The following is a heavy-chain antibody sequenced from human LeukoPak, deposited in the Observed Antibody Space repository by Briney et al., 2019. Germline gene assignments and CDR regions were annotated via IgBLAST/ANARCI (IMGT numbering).Heavy chain of an antibody. Sequence: PGGSLRLSCAASGFTFSSYSMNWVRQAPGKGLEWVSSVSSSSYFIYYAESVEGRFTISRDNAKNSVYLQINSHRAEDTAVYYCARDCGGDCMSDVWGQGTTVTVSS. CDR1: GFTFSSYS. CDR3: ARDCGGDCMSDV. J-gene: IGHJ6*02. CDR2: VSSSSYFI. V-gene: IGHV3-21*01. D-gene: IGHD2-21*02.